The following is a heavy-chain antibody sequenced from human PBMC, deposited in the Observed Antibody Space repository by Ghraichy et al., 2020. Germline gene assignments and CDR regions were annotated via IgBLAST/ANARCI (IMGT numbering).Heavy chain of an antibody. CDR3: AKEWEVTDSSYYFDGMDI. V-gene: IGHV3-43*02. Sequence: GGSLRLSCAASGFRFDDYAMNWVRQFPGKGLEWVAPINGDSSKTYYAAAVRGRFTISRDNNNKSLYLQMSSLRREDTALYYCAKEWEVTDSSYYFDGMDIWGKGTTVTVSS. CDR2: INGDSSKT. D-gene: IGHD1-26*01. CDR1: GFRFDDYA. J-gene: IGHJ6*04.